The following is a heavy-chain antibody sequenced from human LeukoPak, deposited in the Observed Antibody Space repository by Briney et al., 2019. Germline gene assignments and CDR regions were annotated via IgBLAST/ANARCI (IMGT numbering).Heavy chain of an antibody. CDR1: GGSISSYY. J-gene: IGHJ4*02. V-gene: IGHV4-59*01. D-gene: IGHD6-13*01. CDR2: IYYSGST. CDR3: ARGAAAPYYFDY. Sequence: SETLSLTCTVSGGSISSYYWSWIRQPPGKGLEWIGYIYYSGSTNYNPSLKSRVTISVDTSKSQFSLKLSSVTAADTAVYYCARGAAAPYYFDYWGQGTLVTVSS.